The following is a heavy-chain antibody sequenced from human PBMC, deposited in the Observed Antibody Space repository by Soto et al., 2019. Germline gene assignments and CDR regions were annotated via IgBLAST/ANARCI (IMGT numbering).Heavy chain of an antibody. CDR2: IYPGDSDT. V-gene: IGHV5-51*01. J-gene: IGHJ6*02. Sequence: GESLKISCKGSGYSFTSYWIGWVRQMPGKGLEWMGIIYPGDSDTRYSSSFQGQVTISADKSISTACLQWSSLKASDTAMYYCARHPTRSLYGDYVRRSYYCGMGGWRQGTTVIFSS. CDR1: GYSFTSYW. D-gene: IGHD4-17*01. CDR3: ARHPTRSLYGDYVRRSYYCGMGG.